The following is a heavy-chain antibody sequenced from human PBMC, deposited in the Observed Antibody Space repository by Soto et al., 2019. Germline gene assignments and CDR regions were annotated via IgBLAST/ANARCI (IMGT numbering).Heavy chain of an antibody. CDR1: GFSLSTSGVG. CDR3: AHIPDSGYDPPWFDP. CDR2: IYWNDDK. D-gene: IGHD5-12*01. J-gene: IGHJ5*02. Sequence: QITLKESGPTLVKPTQTLTLTCTFSGFSLSTSGVGVGWIRQPPGKALEWLALIYWNDDKRYSPSLKSRLTITRDSSKNQVVLTMTIMDPVDTATYSCAHIPDSGYDPPWFDPWGQGTLVTVSS. V-gene: IGHV2-5*01.